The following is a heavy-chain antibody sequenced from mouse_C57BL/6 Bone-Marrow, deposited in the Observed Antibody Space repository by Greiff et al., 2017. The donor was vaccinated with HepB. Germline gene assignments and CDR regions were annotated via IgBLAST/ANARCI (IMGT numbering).Heavy chain of an antibody. CDR2: IEPENGDT. J-gene: IGHJ3*01. CDR3: TTTAQATFAY. CDR1: GFNIKDDY. Sequence: EVQLQQSGAELVRPGASVKLSCTASGFNIKDDYMHWVKQRPEQGLEWIGWIEPENGDTEYASKFQGKATITADTSSNTAYLQLSSLTSEDTAVYYCTTTAQATFAYWGQGTLVTVSA. D-gene: IGHD3-2*02. V-gene: IGHV14-4*01.